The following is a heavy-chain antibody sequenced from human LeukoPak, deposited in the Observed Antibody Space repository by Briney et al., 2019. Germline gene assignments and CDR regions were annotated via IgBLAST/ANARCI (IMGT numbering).Heavy chain of an antibody. D-gene: IGHD3-22*01. V-gene: IGHV3-30*18. J-gene: IGHJ4*02. CDR2: ISYDGSNK. CDR3: AKDLGASLGFYYDSSGYLGY. CDR1: GFTFNNYG. Sequence: PGGSLRLSCAASGFTFNNYGMHWVRQAPGKGLEWVAVISYDGSNKYYADSVKGRFTISRDNSKNTLYLQMNSLRAEDTAVYYCAKDLGASLGFYYDSSGYLGYWGQGTLVTVSS.